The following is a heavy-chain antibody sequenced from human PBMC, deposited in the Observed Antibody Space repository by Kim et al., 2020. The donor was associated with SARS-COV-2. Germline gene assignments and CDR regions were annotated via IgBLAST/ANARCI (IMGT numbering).Heavy chain of an antibody. D-gene: IGHD2-15*01. V-gene: IGHV1-69*13. CDR2: IIPILHTA. Sequence: SVKVSCKASGGAFSSFTINWVRQAPGQGLEWMGGIIPILHTASYAQKFQGRVTISADESTSTAYMDLRSLRLEDTAVYYCAKEGPGFCSGGSCPFLDSWGQGTLVTVSS. CDR1: GGAFSSFT. J-gene: IGHJ4*02. CDR3: AKEGPGFCSGGSCPFLDS.